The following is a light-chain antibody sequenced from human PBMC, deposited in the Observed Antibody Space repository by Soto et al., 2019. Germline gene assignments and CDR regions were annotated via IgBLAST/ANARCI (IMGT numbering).Light chain of an antibody. CDR3: AAWDDSLKGVV. CDR2: YDD. J-gene: IGLJ3*02. Sequence: QSVLTQPPSVSEAPGQRVTISCSLSTSNIGNNAVNWYQQFPGKAPKLLIYYDDLLSSGVSDRFSGSKSGTSASLAISGLQYDDEADYYCAAWDDSLKGVVFGGGTKLTVL. V-gene: IGLV1-36*01. CDR1: TSNIGNNA.